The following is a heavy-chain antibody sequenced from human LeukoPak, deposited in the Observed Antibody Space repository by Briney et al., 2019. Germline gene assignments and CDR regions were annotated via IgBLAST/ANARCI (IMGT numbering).Heavy chain of an antibody. CDR2: IYYSGST. Sequence: SETLSLTCTVSGGSISTSSHYWAWFRQPPGKGLEWIGSIYYSGSTYYNPSLKSRVTISVDTSKNQFSLRLNSVTAADTAVYYCARPLLRYFDYAFDIWGQGTMVTVSS. J-gene: IGHJ3*02. CDR1: GGSISTSSHY. CDR3: ARPLLRYFDYAFDI. D-gene: IGHD3-9*01. V-gene: IGHV4-39*01.